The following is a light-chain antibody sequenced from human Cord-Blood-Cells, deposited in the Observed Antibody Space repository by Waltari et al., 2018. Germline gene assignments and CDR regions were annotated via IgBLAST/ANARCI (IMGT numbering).Light chain of an antibody. V-gene: IGLV2-11*01. J-gene: IGLJ1*01. CDR1: SSDVGGYNY. CDR3: AAWDDSLSGYV. CDR2: DVS. Sequence: QSALTQPRSVSGSPGQSVTISCTGTSSDVGGYNYVSWYQQHPGKAPKLMIYDVSKRPSGVPDRFSGSKSGTSASLAISGLRSEDEADYYCAAWDDSLSGYVFGTGTKVTVL.